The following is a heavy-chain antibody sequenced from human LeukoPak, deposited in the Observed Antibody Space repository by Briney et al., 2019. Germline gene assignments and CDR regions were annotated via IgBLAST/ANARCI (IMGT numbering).Heavy chain of an antibody. D-gene: IGHD3-3*01. CDR2: IKQDGSEE. Sequence: PGGSLRLSCAASGFSFSTYWMSWVRQAPGKGLEWVANIKQDGSEEYYVDSVKGRFTISRDNAKNSLYLQMSSLRGEGTAVYYCARAGGGAFFGDFDYWGQGILVTVSS. J-gene: IGHJ4*02. CDR3: ARAGGGAFFGDFDY. V-gene: IGHV3-7*01. CDR1: GFSFSTYW.